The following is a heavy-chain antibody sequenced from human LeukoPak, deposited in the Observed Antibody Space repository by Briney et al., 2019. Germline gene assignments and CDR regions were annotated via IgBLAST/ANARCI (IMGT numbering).Heavy chain of an antibody. Sequence: GGPLRLSCAASGFTFSSDAMSWVRQAPGKGLEWISAISGSGTITYYAASVTGRSTSYRDNSKNTLYLQMTSLTAEDTAVYYCAKVAGSSRYYLTPFDPWGQGTLVTVSS. CDR2: ISGSGTIT. V-gene: IGHV3-23*01. D-gene: IGHD3-22*01. CDR1: GFTFSSDA. CDR3: AKVAGSSRYYLTPFDP. J-gene: IGHJ5*02.